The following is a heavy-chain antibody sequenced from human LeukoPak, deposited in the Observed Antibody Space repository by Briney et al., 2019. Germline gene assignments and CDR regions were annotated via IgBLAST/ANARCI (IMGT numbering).Heavy chain of an antibody. V-gene: IGHV1-18*01. J-gene: IGHJ6*03. CDR3: ARASGVPAAEFDYYYYYMDV. Sequence: ASVKVSCKASGYTFTSYGISWVRQAPGQGLEWMGWISAYNGNTNYAQKLQGRVTMTTDTSTSTAYMELRSLRSDDTAVYYCARASGVPAAEFDYYYYYMDVWGKGTTVTVSS. CDR1: GYTFTSYG. CDR2: ISAYNGNT. D-gene: IGHD2-2*01.